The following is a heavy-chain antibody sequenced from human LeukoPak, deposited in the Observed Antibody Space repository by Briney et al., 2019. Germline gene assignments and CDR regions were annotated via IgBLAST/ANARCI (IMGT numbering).Heavy chain of an antibody. Sequence: GGSLRLSCAASGFTFSSYNMNWVRQAPGKGLEWVANIKQDGSEKYYVDSVKGRFTISRDNAKNSLYLQMNSLRAEDTAVYYCARDRWGTRIQLWSEEYYFDYWGQGTLVTVSS. CDR3: ARDRWGTRIQLWSEEYYFDY. CDR1: GFTFSSYN. CDR2: IKQDGSEK. D-gene: IGHD5-18*01. J-gene: IGHJ4*02. V-gene: IGHV3-7*01.